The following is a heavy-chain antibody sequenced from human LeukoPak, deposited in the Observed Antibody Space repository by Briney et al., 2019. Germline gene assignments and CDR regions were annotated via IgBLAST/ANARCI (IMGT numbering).Heavy chain of an antibody. Sequence: PSETLSLTCTVSGGSISSYYWSWIRQPPGKGLEWNGYIYYSGSTNYNPSLKSRVTISVDTSKNQFSLKLSSVTAADTAVYYCARATGYSYEGGAFDIWGQGTMVTVSS. CDR1: GGSISSYY. CDR2: IYYSGST. J-gene: IGHJ3*02. V-gene: IGHV4-59*01. D-gene: IGHD5-18*01. CDR3: ARATGYSYEGGAFDI.